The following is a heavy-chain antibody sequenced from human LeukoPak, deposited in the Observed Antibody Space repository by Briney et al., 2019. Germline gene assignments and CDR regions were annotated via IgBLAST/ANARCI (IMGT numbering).Heavy chain of an antibody. Sequence: SETLSLTCTVSGGSISSGDYYWSWIRQPPGKGLEWIGYIYYSGSTYYNPSLKSRVTISVDTSKNQFSLKLSSVTAADTAVYYCARCTTGYSSSWGFDYWGQGTLVTVSS. CDR1: GGSISSGDYY. CDR2: IYYSGST. V-gene: IGHV4-30-4*01. D-gene: IGHD6-13*01. CDR3: ARCTTGYSSSWGFDY. J-gene: IGHJ4*02.